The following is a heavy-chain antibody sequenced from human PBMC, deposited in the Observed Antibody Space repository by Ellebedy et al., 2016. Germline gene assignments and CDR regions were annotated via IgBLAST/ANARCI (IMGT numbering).Heavy chain of an antibody. CDR1: GFTFSSYG. D-gene: IGHD1-14*01. CDR2: IWYDGSDK. J-gene: IGHJ4*02. V-gene: IGHV3-33*01. Sequence: GESLKISCAASGFTFSSYGMHWVRQAPGKGLEWVAVIWYDGSDKYYADSVKGRFTISRDNSKNTLYLQMNSLRAEDTAVYYCARDISLRDPGGFDFWGQGTLVTVSS. CDR3: ARDISLRDPGGFDF.